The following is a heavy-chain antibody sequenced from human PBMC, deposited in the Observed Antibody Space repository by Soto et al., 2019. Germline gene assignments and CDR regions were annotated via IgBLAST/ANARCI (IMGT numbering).Heavy chain of an antibody. J-gene: IGHJ6*02. Sequence: SVKLSCKASGGTLSSYATSWLRQAPRQGLEWMGVIIPIFGTANYAQKFQGRVTITADESTSTAYMELSSLRSEDTDVYYCARITGIFLLPYYYGMDVWGQGTTVTVSS. CDR2: IIPIFGTA. D-gene: IGHD3-9*01. V-gene: IGHV1-69*13. CDR1: GGTLSSYA. CDR3: ARITGIFLLPYYYGMDV.